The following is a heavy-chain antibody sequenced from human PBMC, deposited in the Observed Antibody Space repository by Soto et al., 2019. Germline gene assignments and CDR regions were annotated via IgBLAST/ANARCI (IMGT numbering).Heavy chain of an antibody. CDR2: ITSSGKFT. Sequence: LRLSCAASGFSFSDYYMSWIRQAPGKTLEYISYITSSGKFTHHADSVKGRLTISRDNAKNSVFLQMNSLRVDDTGIYYCARFSAAGGVFDYWGQGTPVTVS. J-gene: IGHJ4*02. V-gene: IGHV3-11*06. D-gene: IGHD6-13*01. CDR1: GFSFSDYY. CDR3: ARFSAAGGVFDY.